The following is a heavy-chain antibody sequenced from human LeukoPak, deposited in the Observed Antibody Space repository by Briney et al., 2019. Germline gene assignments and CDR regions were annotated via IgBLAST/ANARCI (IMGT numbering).Heavy chain of an antibody. V-gene: IGHV3-7*01. CDR3: ARDLGIDYYYYMDV. Sequence: GGSLRLSCAASRFTFSSYWMSWVRQAPGKGLEWVANIKQAGSEKYYVDSVKGRFTISRDNAKNSPYLQMNSLRAEDTAVYYCARDLGIDYYYYMDVWGKGTTVTVSS. CDR2: IKQAGSEK. J-gene: IGHJ6*03. CDR1: RFTFSSYW.